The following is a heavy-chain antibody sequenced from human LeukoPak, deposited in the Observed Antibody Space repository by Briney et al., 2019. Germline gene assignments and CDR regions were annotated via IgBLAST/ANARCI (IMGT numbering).Heavy chain of an antibody. J-gene: IGHJ6*02. CDR3: ARALTDLPPPYYYYGMDV. V-gene: IGHV6-1*01. CDR2: TYYRSKWYN. CDR1: GDSVSSNSAA. Sequence: SQTLSLTCAISGDSVSSNSAAWNWIRQSPSRGLEWLGRTYYRSKWYNDYAVSVKSRITINPDTSKNQFSLQLNSVTPEDTAVYYCARALTDLPPPYYYYGMDVWGQGTTVTVSS.